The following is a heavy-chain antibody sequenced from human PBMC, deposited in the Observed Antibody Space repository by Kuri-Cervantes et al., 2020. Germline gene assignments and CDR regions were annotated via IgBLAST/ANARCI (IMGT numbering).Heavy chain of an antibody. V-gene: IGHV3-30*18. J-gene: IGHJ4*02. CDR1: GFTFSSYG. Sequence: GGSLRLSCAASGFTFSSYGMHWVRQAPGKGLEWVAVISYDGSNKYYADSVKGRFTISRDNSKNTLYLQMNSLRAEDTAVYYCAKLTSSGYSDYWGQGTLVTAPQ. CDR2: ISYDGSNK. D-gene: IGHD3-22*01. CDR3: AKLTSSGYSDY.